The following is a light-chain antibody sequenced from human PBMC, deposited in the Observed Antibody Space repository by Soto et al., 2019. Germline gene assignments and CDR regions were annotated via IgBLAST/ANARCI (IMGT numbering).Light chain of an antibody. CDR3: QESRSALWGT. V-gene: IGKV1-39*01. Sequence: DIQMTQSPSSLSASVGDRVTITCQASQDISNYLNWYQQKAGRAPAVLIYGASNLQGGVPLRFSGSGSGTDFTLTISGLQPEDSATYYCQESRSALWGTCGQGTKVEVK. CDR2: GAS. J-gene: IGKJ1*01. CDR1: QDISNY.